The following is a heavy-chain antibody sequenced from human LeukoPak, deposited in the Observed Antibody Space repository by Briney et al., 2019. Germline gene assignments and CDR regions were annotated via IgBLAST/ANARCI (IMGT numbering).Heavy chain of an antibody. Sequence: GGSLRLSCAASGFTFSSYGMSWVRQAPGKGLEWVSAISGSGGSTYYADSVKGRFTISRDNSKNTLYLQMNSLRAEDTAVYYCAKDVPIYCSGGSCSSVWGQGTLVTVSS. CDR2: ISGSGGST. CDR3: AKDVPIYCSGGSCSSV. D-gene: IGHD2-15*01. CDR1: GFTFSSYG. J-gene: IGHJ4*02. V-gene: IGHV3-23*01.